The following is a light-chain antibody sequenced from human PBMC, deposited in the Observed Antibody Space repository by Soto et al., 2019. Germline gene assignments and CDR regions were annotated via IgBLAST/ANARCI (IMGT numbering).Light chain of an antibody. V-gene: IGKV3-15*01. Sequence: EMVMTQSPATLSVSPGARATLSCRASQSVSGKLAWYQQKPGQAPRLLIYDASTRAAGTPARFGGSGSGTEFTLTISSLQSEDFAFYYCQQYNNWPLTFGGGTKVEIK. CDR3: QQYNNWPLT. CDR2: DAS. CDR1: QSVSGK. J-gene: IGKJ4*01.